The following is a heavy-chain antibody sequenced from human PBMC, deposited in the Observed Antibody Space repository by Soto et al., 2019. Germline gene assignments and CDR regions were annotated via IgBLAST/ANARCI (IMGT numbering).Heavy chain of an antibody. D-gene: IGHD2-2*01. CDR3: AGEYCSSTSCLNWFDP. CDR1: GFTFSSYS. J-gene: IGHJ5*02. Sequence: LRLSCAASGFTFSSYSMNWVRQAPGKGLEWVSYISSSSSTIYYADSVKGRFTISRDNAKNSLYLQMNSLRAEDTAVYYCAGEYCSSTSCLNWFDPWGQGTLVTVSS. CDR2: ISSSSSTI. V-gene: IGHV3-48*01.